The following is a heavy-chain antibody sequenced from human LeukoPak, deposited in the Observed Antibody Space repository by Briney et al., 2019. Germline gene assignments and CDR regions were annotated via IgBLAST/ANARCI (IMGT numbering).Heavy chain of an antibody. CDR3: ASSGGGYCSSTSCYEIDY. CDR1: GDPISSYY. J-gene: IGHJ4*02. Sequence: PSETLSLTCTVSGDPISSYYWSWIRQPPGKGLEWIGYIYYSGYTNYNPSLKSRVTISVGMSKNQFSLKLSSVTAADTAVYYCASSGGGYCSSTSCYEIDYWGQGTLVTVSS. V-gene: IGHV4-59*01. CDR2: IYYSGYT. D-gene: IGHD2-2*01.